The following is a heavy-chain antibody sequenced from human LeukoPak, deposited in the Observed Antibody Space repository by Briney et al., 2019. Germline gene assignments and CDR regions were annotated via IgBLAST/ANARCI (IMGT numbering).Heavy chain of an antibody. CDR2: ISTSGSTI. CDR3: AELGITMIGGV. V-gene: IGHV3-48*03. Sequence: GGSLRLSCAASGFTFSSYEMNWVRQAPGKGLEWVSHISTSGSTIYYANSVKGRFTISRDNAKNSLYLPMNSLSAGDTALYYCAELGITMIGGVWGKGTTVTISS. D-gene: IGHD3-10*02. J-gene: IGHJ6*04. CDR1: GFTFSSYE.